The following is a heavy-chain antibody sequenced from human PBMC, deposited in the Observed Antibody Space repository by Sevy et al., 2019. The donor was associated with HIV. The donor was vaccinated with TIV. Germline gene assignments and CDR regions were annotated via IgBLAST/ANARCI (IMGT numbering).Heavy chain of an antibody. V-gene: IGHV3-74*01. D-gene: IGHD2-15*01. CDR2: INSDGSST. CDR3: ARYCSGGSCYSSYVFDY. CDR1: GFTFSSYW. J-gene: IGHJ4*02. Sequence: GGSLRLSCAASGFTFSSYWMHWVRQAPGKGLVWVSRINSDGSSTSYADSVKGRFTISRDNAKNTQYLQMNSLRAEDTAVYYCARYCSGGSCYSSYVFDYWGQGTLVTVSS.